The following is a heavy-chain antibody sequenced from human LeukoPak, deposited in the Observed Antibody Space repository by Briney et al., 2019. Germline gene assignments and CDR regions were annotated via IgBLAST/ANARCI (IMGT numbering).Heavy chain of an antibody. J-gene: IGHJ4*02. CDR3: ARNPTLPFDSSGYFDY. Sequence: GGSLRLSCAASGFTFSSYNMSWVRQAPGKGLEWVSVIYSGGSTYYADSVKGRFTISRDNSKNTLYLQMNSLRAEDTAVYYCARNPTLPFDSSGYFDYWGQGTLVTVSS. CDR2: IYSGGST. V-gene: IGHV3-66*01. CDR1: GFTFSSYN. D-gene: IGHD3-22*01.